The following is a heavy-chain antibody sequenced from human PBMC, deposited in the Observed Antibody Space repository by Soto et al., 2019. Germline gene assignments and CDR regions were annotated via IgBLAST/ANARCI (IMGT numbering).Heavy chain of an antibody. D-gene: IGHD6-6*01. J-gene: IGHJ5*02. Sequence: SVKVSCKASGGTFSSYAISWVRQAPGQGLEWMGGIIPIFGTANYAQKFQGRVTITADTSTSTAYMELRSLRSDDTAVYYCAMYSSSQGNWFDPWGQGTLVTVSS. CDR2: IIPIFGTA. CDR3: AMYSSSQGNWFDP. V-gene: IGHV1-69*06. CDR1: GGTFSSYA.